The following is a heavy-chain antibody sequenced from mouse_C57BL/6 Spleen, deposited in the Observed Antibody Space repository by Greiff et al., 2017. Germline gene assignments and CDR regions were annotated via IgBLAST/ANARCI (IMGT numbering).Heavy chain of an antibody. V-gene: IGHV1-26*01. CDR1: GYTFTDYY. Sequence: VQLQQSGPELVKPGASVKISCKASGYTFTDYYMNWVKQSHGKSLEWIGDINPNNGGTSYNQKFKGKATLTVDKSSSTAYMELRSLTSEDSAVYYCARRETAQAYLDYWGQGTTLTVSS. J-gene: IGHJ2*01. CDR3: ARRETAQAYLDY. D-gene: IGHD3-2*02. CDR2: INPNNGGT.